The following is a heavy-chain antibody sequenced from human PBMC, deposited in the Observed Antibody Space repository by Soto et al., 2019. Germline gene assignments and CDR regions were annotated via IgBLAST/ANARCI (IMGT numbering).Heavy chain of an antibody. CDR3: VRDPDDYVSGSSRSDY. D-gene: IGHD3-16*02. J-gene: IGHJ4*02. CDR2: IGSSSRPI. V-gene: IGHV3-48*04. CDR1: GFSFSAYS. Sequence: EVQLVESGGGLGQPGGSLRLSCTASGFSFSAYSMNWVRQVPGKGLEWVSCIGSSSRPIYYADSVKGRFTISRDNAKNSLYLQMNSLRAEDTAVYYCVRDPDDYVSGSSRSDYWGQGSLVTVSS.